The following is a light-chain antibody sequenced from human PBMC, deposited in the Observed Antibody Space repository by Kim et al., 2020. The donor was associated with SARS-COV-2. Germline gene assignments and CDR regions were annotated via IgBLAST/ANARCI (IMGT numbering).Light chain of an antibody. J-gene: IGKJ4*01. V-gene: IGKV3-20*01. CDR2: GAS. CDR3: QQYGSSPLT. Sequence: SPGDRATLSCRASQSVGRRYLAWYQQKPGQAPRLLIYGASTRATGVPNRFSGSGSGTDFTLTVSSLEHEDFAVYYCQQYGSSPLTFGGGTKVDIK. CDR1: QSVGRRY.